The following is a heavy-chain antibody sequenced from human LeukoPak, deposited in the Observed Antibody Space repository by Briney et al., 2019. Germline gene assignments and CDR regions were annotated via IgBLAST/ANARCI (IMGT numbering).Heavy chain of an antibody. V-gene: IGHV3-21*04. CDR1: GFTFSSYS. CDR3: ARDYSGGYYDSSGYYLPDAFDI. Sequence: GGSLRLSCAASGFTFSSYSMNWVRQAPGKGLEWVSSISSSSSYIYYADSVKGRFTISRDNAKNSLYLQMNSLRAEDTAVYYCARDYSGGYYDSSGYYLPDAFDIWGQGTMVTVSS. D-gene: IGHD3-22*01. CDR2: ISSSSSYI. J-gene: IGHJ3*02.